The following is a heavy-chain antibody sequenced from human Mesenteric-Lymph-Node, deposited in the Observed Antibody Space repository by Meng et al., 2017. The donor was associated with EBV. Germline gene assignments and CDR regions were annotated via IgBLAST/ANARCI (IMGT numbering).Heavy chain of an antibody. CDR3: ARGASTSWPVDY. V-gene: IGHV1-3*01. CDR1: GYTFTSYA. CDR2: INAGNGNT. D-gene: IGHD6-19*01. J-gene: IGHJ4*03. Sequence: VLSVNARGEVKKPCASVKVSCKASGYTFTSYAMHWLRQAPGQRREWMGWINAGNGNTKYSEKFQGRVTITRDTFASTAYMELSSLRSEDTAVYYCARGASTSWPVDYWGHGTLVTVSS.